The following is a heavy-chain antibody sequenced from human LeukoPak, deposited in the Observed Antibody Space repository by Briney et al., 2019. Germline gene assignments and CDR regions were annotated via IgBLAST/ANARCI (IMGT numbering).Heavy chain of an antibody. CDR3: ARHRGSGLYLDY. V-gene: IGHV4-39*01. CDR2: IYYSGST. Sequence: PGGSLRLSCAASGFTFSSSWMYWVRQAPGKGLEWIGSIYYSGSTYYNPSLKSRVTISVDTSKNQFSLNLSSVTAADTAVYYCARHRGSGLYLDYWGQGTLVTVSS. CDR1: GFTFSSSW. J-gene: IGHJ4*02. D-gene: IGHD3-3*01.